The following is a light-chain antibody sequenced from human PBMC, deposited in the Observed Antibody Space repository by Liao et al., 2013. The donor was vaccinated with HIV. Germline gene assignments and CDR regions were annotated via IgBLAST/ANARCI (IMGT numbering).Light chain of an antibody. CDR1: KLGDKY. CDR3: QAWDSSSDLV. J-gene: IGLJ2*01. CDR2: QDS. Sequence: YELTQPPSVSVSPGQTASITCSGDKLGDKYVCWYQQKPGQSPVLVIYQDSKRPSGIPGRFSGSSSGNTGTLTISGTQPMDEGDYYCQAWDSSSDLVFGGGTETDRP. V-gene: IGLV3-1*01.